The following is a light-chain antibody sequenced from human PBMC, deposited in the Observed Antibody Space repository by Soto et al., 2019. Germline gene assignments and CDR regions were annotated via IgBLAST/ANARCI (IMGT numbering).Light chain of an antibody. CDR1: QSVSRNS. CDR3: QQYGTSPPT. Sequence: EIVLTQSPGTLSLSPGERATLSCRASQSVSRNSLAWYQQQPGQAPRLLIYGASSRATDIPDRFSGSGSGTDFTLIVSRLEPEDFAVYFCQQYGTSPPTFGPGTKVDI. J-gene: IGKJ3*01. CDR2: GAS. V-gene: IGKV3-20*01.